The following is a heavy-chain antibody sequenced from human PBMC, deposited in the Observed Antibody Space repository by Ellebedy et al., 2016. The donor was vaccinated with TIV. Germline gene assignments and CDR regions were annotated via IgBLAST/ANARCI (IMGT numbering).Heavy chain of an antibody. J-gene: IGHJ3*02. CDR2: TSKDGSER. CDR3: VEEAAAGTRGAFDI. D-gene: IGHD6-13*01. Sequence: PGGSLRLSCAASGFTFSNFGMHWVRQAPGKGLEYVAFTSKDGSERYYADSVKGRFTISRDNVNNALYLQMNSLRPEDTALYYCVEEAAAGTRGAFDIWGQGTMVTVSS. CDR1: GFTFSNFG. V-gene: IGHV3-30*18.